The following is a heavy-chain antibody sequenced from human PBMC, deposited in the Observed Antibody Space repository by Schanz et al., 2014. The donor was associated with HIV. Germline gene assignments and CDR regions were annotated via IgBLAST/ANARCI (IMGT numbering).Heavy chain of an antibody. J-gene: IGHJ3*02. Sequence: EVQLLESGGGLEQPGGSLRLSCAASGFNFNNYAMTWVRQAPGKGLEWVSSISESGGRTYYADSVNGRFTISRDNSKDTLYLQMNSLRAEDTAVYFCARSFNWGYAFDIWGQGTLVTVSS. CDR1: GFNFNNYA. CDR2: ISESGGRT. V-gene: IGHV3-23*01. D-gene: IGHD7-27*01. CDR3: ARSFNWGYAFDI.